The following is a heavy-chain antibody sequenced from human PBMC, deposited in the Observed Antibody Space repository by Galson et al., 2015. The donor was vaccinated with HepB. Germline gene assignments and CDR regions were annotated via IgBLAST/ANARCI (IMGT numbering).Heavy chain of an antibody. V-gene: IGHV3-53*01. CDR2: IYSGGST. D-gene: IGHD6-6*01. CDR3: ARADSSSLFYAVDI. Sequence: SLRLSCAASGFTVSSNYMSWVRQAPGKGLEWVSVIYSGGSTYYADSVKGRFTISRDNSKNTLYLQMNSLRAEDTAVYYCARADSSSLFYAVDIWGQGTMVTVSS. J-gene: IGHJ3*02. CDR1: GFTVSSNY.